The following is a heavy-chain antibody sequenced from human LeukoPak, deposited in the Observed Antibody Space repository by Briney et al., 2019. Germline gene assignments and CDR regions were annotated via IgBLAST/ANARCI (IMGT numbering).Heavy chain of an antibody. CDR1: GFTFISYG. Sequence: PGGSLRLSCAASGFTFISYGMHWGRQAPGNWLECGAVISLDGYDKFYEDSVKGRFTISRDNSKNTLYLQMDSLRIEDTAVYYCAKDQGIAVAGTDDAFDIWGQGTMVTVSS. CDR2: ISLDGYDK. D-gene: IGHD6-19*01. CDR3: AKDQGIAVAGTDDAFDI. V-gene: IGHV3-30*18. J-gene: IGHJ3*02.